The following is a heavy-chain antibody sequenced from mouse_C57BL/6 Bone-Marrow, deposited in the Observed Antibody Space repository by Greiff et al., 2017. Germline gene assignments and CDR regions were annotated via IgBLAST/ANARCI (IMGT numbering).Heavy chain of an antibody. CDR2: IDPSDSYT. CDR1: GYTFTSYW. V-gene: IGHV1-50*01. D-gene: IGHD1-2*01. Sequence: QVQLKQPGAELVKPGASVKLSCKASGYTFTSYWMQWVKQRPGQGLEWIGEIDPSDSYTNYNQKFKGKATLTVDTSSSTAYMQLSSLTSEDSAVYYCAPLPAMDYWGQGTSVTVSS. J-gene: IGHJ4*01. CDR3: APLPAMDY.